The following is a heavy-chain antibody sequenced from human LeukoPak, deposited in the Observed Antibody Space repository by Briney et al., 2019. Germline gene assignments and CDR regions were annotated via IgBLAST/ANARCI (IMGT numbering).Heavy chain of an antibody. D-gene: IGHD1-26*01. CDR1: GFTFSSYS. CDR2: INSSSSYI. Sequence: GGSLRLSCAASGFTFSSYSMNWVRQAPGKGLEWVSSINSSSSYIYYADSVKGRFTISRDNAKNSLYLQMNSLRAEDTAVYYCAREGEYSGSYDYYYGMDGSGQGTTVTVSS. V-gene: IGHV3-21*01. J-gene: IGHJ6*02. CDR3: AREGEYSGSYDYYYGMDG.